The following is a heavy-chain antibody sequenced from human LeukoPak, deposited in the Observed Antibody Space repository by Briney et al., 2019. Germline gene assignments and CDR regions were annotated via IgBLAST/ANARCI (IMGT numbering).Heavy chain of an antibody. J-gene: IGHJ4*02. CDR3: ARDPPYNWNRAYYFDY. D-gene: IGHD1-20*01. CDR1: GFTFSSYA. CDR2: ISYDGSNK. V-gene: IGHV3-30*04. Sequence: GGSLRLSCAASGFTFSSYAMHWVRQAPGKGLEWVAVISYDGSNKYYADSVKGRFTISRDNSKNTLYLQMNSLRAEDTAVYYCARDPPYNWNRAYYFDYWGQGTLVTVSS.